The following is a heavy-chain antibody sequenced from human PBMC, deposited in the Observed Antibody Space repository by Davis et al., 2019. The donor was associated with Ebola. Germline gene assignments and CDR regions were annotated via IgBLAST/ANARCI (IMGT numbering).Heavy chain of an antibody. CDR3: ARGYSNWFDP. D-gene: IGHD2-15*01. CDR2: IYHSGST. Sequence: MPSETLSLTCAVSGGSISSGGYSWSWIRQPPGKGLEWIGYIYHSGSTNYNPSLKSRVTISVDTSKNQFSLKLSSVTAADTAVYYCARGYSNWFDPWGQGTLVTVSS. J-gene: IGHJ5*02. CDR1: GGSISSGGYS. V-gene: IGHV4-30-2*01.